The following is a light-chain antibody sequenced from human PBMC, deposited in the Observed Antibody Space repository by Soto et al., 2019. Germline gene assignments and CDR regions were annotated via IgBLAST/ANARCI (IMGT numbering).Light chain of an antibody. J-gene: IGKJ5*01. CDR1: QNINNY. CDR2: DAS. CDR3: QQSYSTPLIT. Sequence: DVQMTQSPSALSASVGDRVSITCQASQNINNYLNCYQQKPGRAPKLLIYDASNLEAGVPSRFRGSGSGTDFTFTISRLQPEDFATYYCQQSYSTPLITFGRGRRLEIK. V-gene: IGKV1-33*01.